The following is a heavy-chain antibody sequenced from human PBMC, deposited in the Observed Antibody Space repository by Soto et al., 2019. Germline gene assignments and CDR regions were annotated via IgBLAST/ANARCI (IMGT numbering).Heavy chain of an antibody. Sequence: QVQLVQSGAEVKKPGASVKVSCKASGYTFTSYAMHWVRQAPGQRLEWMGWINAGNGNTKYSQKFQGRVTITRDTSASTAYMELSSLRSEDTAVYYCARDLRGGVPGAFDIWGQGTMVTVSS. J-gene: IGHJ3*02. CDR2: INAGNGNT. CDR3: ARDLRGGVPGAFDI. D-gene: IGHD2-2*01. CDR1: GYTFTSYA. V-gene: IGHV1-3*01.